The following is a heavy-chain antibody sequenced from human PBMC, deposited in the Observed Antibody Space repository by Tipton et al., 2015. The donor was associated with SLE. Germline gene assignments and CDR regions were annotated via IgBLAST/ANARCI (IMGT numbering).Heavy chain of an antibody. J-gene: IGHJ4*02. Sequence: GSLRLSCAASGFTFSTYWMTWARQAPGKGLEWVANIKQDGSEKDYVDSVKGRFTISRDNAKNSLYLQMNSLRAEDTAVYYCARGVFGVDSYWGQGTLVTVSS. D-gene: IGHD3-3*01. V-gene: IGHV3-7*01. CDR1: GFTFSTYW. CDR2: IKQDGSEK. CDR3: ARGVFGVDSY.